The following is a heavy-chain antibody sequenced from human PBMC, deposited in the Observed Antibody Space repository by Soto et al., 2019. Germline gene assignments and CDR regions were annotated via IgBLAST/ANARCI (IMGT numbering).Heavy chain of an antibody. J-gene: IGHJ6*02. CDR2: IWYDGSEK. CDR1: RFTFSNYG. V-gene: IGHV3-33*01. D-gene: IGHD2-2*01. CDR3: ARGYCSSTTRNWLSYHYYGMDC. Sequence: QVQLVESGGGVVQPGRSLRLSCATSRFTFSNYGMHWVRQAPDKGLVWVALIWYDGSEKYYADSVKDRFTISRDNSKNTLYLQMNSLRVEDTAVYYCARGYCSSTTRNWLSYHYYGMDCWGQATRVTVSS.